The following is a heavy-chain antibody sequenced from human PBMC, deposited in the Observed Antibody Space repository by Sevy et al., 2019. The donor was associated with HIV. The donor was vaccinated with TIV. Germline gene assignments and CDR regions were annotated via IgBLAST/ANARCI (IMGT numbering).Heavy chain of an antibody. CDR2: IKSKTDGGTA. CDR1: GFTFNYAW. CDR3: ASVVKNDFWDGHVNYYGLDV. J-gene: IGHJ6*02. D-gene: IGHD3-3*01. Sequence: GGSLRLSCAASGFTFNYAWMSWVRQAPGKGLEWVGRIKSKTDGGTADYVAHVKGRFTISRDDSENTLYLQMNSLKTEDTAVYYCASVVKNDFWDGHVNYYGLDVWGQGTTVTVSS. V-gene: IGHV3-15*01.